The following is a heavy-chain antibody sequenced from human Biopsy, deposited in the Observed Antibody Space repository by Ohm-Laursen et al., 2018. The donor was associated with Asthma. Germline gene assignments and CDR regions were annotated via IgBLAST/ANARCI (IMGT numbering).Heavy chain of an antibody. V-gene: IGHV1-24*01. CDR2: HDHEEGGT. Sequence: ASVKVSCKLSGYSLTDLSMHWVRQAPGQGLEWMGGHDHEEGGTVNARRFQGRVTMTEDTSTDTAYMELSRLSSDDTAVYYCASDFPKDYVRYNFQFWGQGTLVTVSS. CDR3: ASDFPKDYVRYNFQF. J-gene: IGHJ4*02. CDR1: GYSLTDLS. D-gene: IGHD4-17*01.